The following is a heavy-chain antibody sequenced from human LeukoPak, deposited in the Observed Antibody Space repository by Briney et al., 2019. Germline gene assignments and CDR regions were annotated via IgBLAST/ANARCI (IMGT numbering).Heavy chain of an antibody. J-gene: IGHJ1*01. D-gene: IGHD6-13*01. CDR2: INHSGNT. CDR3: ARSESIAAARYFQH. V-gene: IGHV4-34*01. CDR1: GGSFSGYY. Sequence: SETLSLTCAVYGGSFSGYYWSWIRQPPGKGLEWIGEINHSGNTNYNPSLKSRVTISVDTSKNQFSPKLSSVTAADTAVYYCARSESIAAARYFQHWGQGTLVTVSS.